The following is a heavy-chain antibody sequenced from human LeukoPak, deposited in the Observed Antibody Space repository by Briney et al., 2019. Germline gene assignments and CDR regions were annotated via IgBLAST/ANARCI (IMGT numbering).Heavy chain of an antibody. CDR1: GGSFSGYY. CDR2: INHSGST. D-gene: IGHD3-3*01. J-gene: IGHJ4*02. CDR3: ARTPPFYDFWSGYSNSYYFDY. Sequence: SDTLSLPCAVYGGSFSGYYWRWLRQPPGKGLEWLGEINHSGSTNYNPSLKSRVTVSVDTSKNQFSLKLSSVTAADTAVYYCARTPPFYDFWSGYSNSYYFDYWGQGTLVTVSS. V-gene: IGHV4-34*01.